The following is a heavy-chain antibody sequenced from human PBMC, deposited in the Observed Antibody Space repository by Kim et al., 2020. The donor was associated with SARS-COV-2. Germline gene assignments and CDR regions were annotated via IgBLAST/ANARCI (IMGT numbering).Heavy chain of an antibody. CDR2: IYYSGST. CDR1: GGSISSGGYY. Sequence: SETLSLTCTVSGGSISSGGYYWSWIRQHPGKGLEWIGYIYYSGSTYYNPSLKSRVTISVDTSKNQFSLKLSSVTAADTAVYYCARGLRSQMYFDYWGQGTLVTVSS. D-gene: IGHD2-8*01. CDR3: ARGLRSQMYFDY. J-gene: IGHJ4*02. V-gene: IGHV4-31*03.